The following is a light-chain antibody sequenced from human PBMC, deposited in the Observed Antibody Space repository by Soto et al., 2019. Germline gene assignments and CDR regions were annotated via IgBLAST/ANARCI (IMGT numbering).Light chain of an antibody. CDR1: QTVLNNY. J-gene: IGKJ1*01. V-gene: IGKV3-20*01. CDR2: GAS. Sequence: EIVLTQSPGTLSLSPGERATLSCRASQTVLNNYLTWYQQKPGQAPRRLIFGASFRATGIPDRFSGSGSGTDVTLTISRLEPEDFAVYYCQQYSSSPTTFGQGTKVEIK. CDR3: QQYSSSPTT.